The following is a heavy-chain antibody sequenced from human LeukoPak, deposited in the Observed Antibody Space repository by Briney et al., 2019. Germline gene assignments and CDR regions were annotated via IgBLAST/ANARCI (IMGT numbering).Heavy chain of an antibody. CDR2: INNDGSDT. CDR1: GFTFRSYW. Sequence: GESLRLSCAASGFTFRSYWMHWVPQAPGKGLVWVSRINNDGSDTGYVDCVKGRFTISRDNAKNTLYLQMNSLRAEDAAVYYCARYYGSGSYSLDNWGQGTLVTVSS. J-gene: IGHJ4*02. D-gene: IGHD3-10*01. CDR3: ARYYGSGSYSLDN. V-gene: IGHV3-74*01.